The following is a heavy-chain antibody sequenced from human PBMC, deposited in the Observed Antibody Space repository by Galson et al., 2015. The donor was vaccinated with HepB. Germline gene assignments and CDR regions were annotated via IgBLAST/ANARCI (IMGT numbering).Heavy chain of an antibody. Sequence: VKVSCKVSGYTFTDYYMHWVQQAPGKGLEWMGLVDPEDGETIYAEKFQGRVTITADTSTDTAYMELSSLRSEDTAVYYCATPLIAVQEFSSYYFDYWGQGTLVTVSS. CDR1: GYTFTDYY. D-gene: IGHD6-19*01. CDR3: ATPLIAVQEFSSYYFDY. CDR2: VDPEDGET. J-gene: IGHJ4*02. V-gene: IGHV1-69-2*01.